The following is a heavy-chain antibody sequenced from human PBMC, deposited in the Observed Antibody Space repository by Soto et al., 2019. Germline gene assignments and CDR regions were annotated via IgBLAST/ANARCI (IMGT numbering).Heavy chain of an antibody. Sequence: QVQVVQSGVEVKKPGASVKVSCKSSRYTFSSHDVNWVRQAPGQGLEWMGLINPTGGSTNYAQTFQGRVTMTRDTSTSTVYMELSSLTSDDTAMYYCALGRGRPYYFDYWGQGSLVTVSS. V-gene: IGHV1-46*03. D-gene: IGHD1-26*01. J-gene: IGHJ4*02. CDR2: INPTGGST. CDR1: RYTFSSHD. CDR3: ALGRGRPYYFDY.